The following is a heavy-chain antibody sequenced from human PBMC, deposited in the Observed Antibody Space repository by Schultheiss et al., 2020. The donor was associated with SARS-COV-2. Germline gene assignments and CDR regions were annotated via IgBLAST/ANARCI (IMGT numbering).Heavy chain of an antibody. CDR2: IYSGDNT. J-gene: IGHJ1*01. CDR1: GFTVSSNY. V-gene: IGHV3-66*01. Sequence: GGSLRLSCAASGFTVSSNYMSWVRQAPGKGLEWVSVIYSGDNTYYADSVKGRFTISRDNSKNTLYLQMNSLRAEDTAVYYCARGLYYYDSSGYPRGVYFQHWGQGTLVTVSS. D-gene: IGHD3-22*01. CDR3: ARGLYYYDSSGYPRGVYFQH.